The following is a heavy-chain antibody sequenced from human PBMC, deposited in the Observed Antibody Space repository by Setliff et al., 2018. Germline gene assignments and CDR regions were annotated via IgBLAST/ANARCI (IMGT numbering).Heavy chain of an antibody. J-gene: IGHJ4*02. CDR3: ARWFKPASGTFYPDH. V-gene: IGHV3-7*01. CDR1: GFTFGSYW. D-gene: IGHD3-10*01. Sequence: GGSLRLSCAASGFTFGSYWMTWVRQAPEKGLEWVANIHQDGSEKYYVDSVRGRFTISRDNAKNSLYLQMNSLRAEDTAVYYCARWFKPASGTFYPDHWGQGTLVTVSS. CDR2: IHQDGSEK.